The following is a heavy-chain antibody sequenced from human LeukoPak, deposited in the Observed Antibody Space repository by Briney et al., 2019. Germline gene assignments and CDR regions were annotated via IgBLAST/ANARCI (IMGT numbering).Heavy chain of an antibody. V-gene: IGHV4-61*05. CDR3: ARIPGGKVMFDY. J-gene: IGHJ4*02. D-gene: IGHD3-16*01. CDR1: GGSISSSSYY. Sequence: PSETLSFTCTVSGGSISSSSYYWGWIRQPPGKGLKWIGYIYYSGSTNYTPSLKSRVTISVDTSKNQFSLRLSSVTAADTAVYYCARIPGGKVMFDYWGQGTLVTVSS. CDR2: IYYSGST.